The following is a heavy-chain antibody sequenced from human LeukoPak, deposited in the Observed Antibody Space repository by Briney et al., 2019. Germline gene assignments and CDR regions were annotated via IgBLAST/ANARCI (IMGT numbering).Heavy chain of an antibody. Sequence: PGGSLRLSCAASGFTFSNAWMSWVRPAPGKGLEWVGRIKSKTDGGTTDYAAPVKGRFTISRDDSKNTLYLQMNSLKTEDTAVYYCTTDYGGNFGEYFQHWGQGTLVTVSS. V-gene: IGHV3-15*01. CDR2: IKSKTDGGTT. J-gene: IGHJ1*01. D-gene: IGHD4-23*01. CDR3: TTDYGGNFGEYFQH. CDR1: GFTFSNAW.